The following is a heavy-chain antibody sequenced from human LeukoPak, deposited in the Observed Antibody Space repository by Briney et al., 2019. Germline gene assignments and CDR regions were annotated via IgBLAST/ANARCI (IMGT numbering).Heavy chain of an antibody. D-gene: IGHD5-24*01. J-gene: IGHJ4*02. CDR3: ARLGRDGYKPLRY. Sequence: PSETLSLTCTVSGGSISGSSYYWGWIRQPPGKGLEWIGSIYYSGSTYYNPSLKSRVTISVDTSKNQFSLKLSSVTAADTAVYYCARLGRDGYKPLRYWGQGTLVTVSS. CDR1: GGSISGSSYY. CDR2: IYYSGST. V-gene: IGHV4-39*01.